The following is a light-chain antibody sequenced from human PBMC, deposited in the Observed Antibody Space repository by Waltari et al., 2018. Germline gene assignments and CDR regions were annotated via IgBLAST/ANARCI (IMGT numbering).Light chain of an antibody. CDR1: QSVSSY. CDR2: DAS. V-gene: IGKV3-11*01. Sequence: EIVLTQSPATLSLSPGESATLSCRVSQSVSSYLAWYQQKTGQAPRLLIYDASNRATGIPARLSGSGSGTDFTLTISSLEPEDFAVYYCQQRSNSSFGQGTRLEIK. J-gene: IGKJ5*01. CDR3: QQRSNSS.